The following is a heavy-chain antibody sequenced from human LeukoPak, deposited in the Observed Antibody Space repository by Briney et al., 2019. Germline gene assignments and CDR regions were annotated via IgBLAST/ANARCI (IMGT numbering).Heavy chain of an antibody. J-gene: IGHJ3*02. CDR2: IRSKRNNYAT. D-gene: IGHD6-13*01. Sequence: GGSLKLSCAASGFTFSGSVMHWVRQAAGKGLEWVGRIRSKRNNYATAYSASVKGRFTISRDDSKNTVYLHMDSLKTEDTALYYCSRLEDSSPIEVALDIWGQGTVFTVSS. V-gene: IGHV3-73*01. CDR3: SRLEDSSPIEVALDI. CDR1: GFTFSGSV.